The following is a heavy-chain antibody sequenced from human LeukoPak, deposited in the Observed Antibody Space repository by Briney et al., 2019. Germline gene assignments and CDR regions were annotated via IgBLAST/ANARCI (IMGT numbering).Heavy chain of an antibody. CDR3: ASLSGYDSRIDY. CDR1: GGSFSGYY. CDR2: INHSGST. D-gene: IGHD5-12*01. J-gene: IGHJ4*02. V-gene: IGHV4-34*01. Sequence: SETLSLTCAVYGGSFSGYYWRWIRQPPGKGLEWVGEINHSGSTNYNPSLKSRVTISVDTSKNQFSLKLSSVTAAETAVYYCASLSGYDSRIDYWGQGTLVTVSS.